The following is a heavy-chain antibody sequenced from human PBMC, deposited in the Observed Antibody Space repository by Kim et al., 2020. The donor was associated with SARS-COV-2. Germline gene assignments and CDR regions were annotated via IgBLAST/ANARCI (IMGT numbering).Heavy chain of an antibody. CDR1: GFTFSSYA. CDR3: AKNDSSGPKGAYYFDY. D-gene: IGHD3-22*01. Sequence: GGSLRLSCAASGFTFSSYAMSWVRQAPGKGLEWVSAISGSGGSTYYADSVKGRFTISRDNSKNTLYLQMNSLRAEDTAVYYCAKNDSSGPKGAYYFDYWGQGTLVTVSS. CDR2: ISGSGGST. J-gene: IGHJ4*02. V-gene: IGHV3-23*01.